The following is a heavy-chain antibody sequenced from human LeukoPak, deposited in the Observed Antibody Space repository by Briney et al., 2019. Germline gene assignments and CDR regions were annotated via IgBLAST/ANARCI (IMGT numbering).Heavy chain of an antibody. J-gene: IGHJ3*02. D-gene: IGHD3-22*01. CDR3: AKDRVSMIVVVAFDI. V-gene: IGHV3-23*01. CDR2: ISASGDTT. CDR1: GFTFSSHV. Sequence: GGSLRLSCAASGFTFSSHVMSWVRQAPGKGLEWVSDISASGDTTYYADSVKGRFTISRDNSKNTLDLQMSSLRVEDTAVYYCAKDRVSMIVVVAFDIWGQGTMVTVSS.